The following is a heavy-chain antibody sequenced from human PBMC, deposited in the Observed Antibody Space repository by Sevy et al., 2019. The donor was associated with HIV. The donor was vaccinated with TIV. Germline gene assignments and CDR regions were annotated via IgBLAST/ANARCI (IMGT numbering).Heavy chain of an antibody. V-gene: IGHV3-66*02. CDR2: IFSGGST. D-gene: IGHD6-19*01. CDR1: GFTVNDKY. CDR3: VSLFLSYRSGWSYFDY. J-gene: IGHJ4*02. Sequence: GGSLRLSCAVSGFTVNDKYIIWVRQAPGKGLEWVAVIFSGGSTYYADSAKGRFTISRVNSKNTGDLQMNSVRAEDTAVYYCVSLFLSYRSGWSYFDYWGQGTLVTVSS.